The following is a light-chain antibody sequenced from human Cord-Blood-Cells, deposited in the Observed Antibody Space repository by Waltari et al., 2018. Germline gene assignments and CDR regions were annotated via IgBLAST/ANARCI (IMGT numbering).Light chain of an antibody. CDR3: QQSYSTPWT. V-gene: IGKV1-39*01. Sequence: DIQMTQSPSSLSASVGDRVTITCRASQSISSYLNWYQQKPGKAPKLLIYAASSLQSGVPSRFSGSGSGTDVTLTISILQPEDVATYYCQQSYSTPWTFGQGTKVEIK. J-gene: IGKJ1*01. CDR1: QSISSY. CDR2: AAS.